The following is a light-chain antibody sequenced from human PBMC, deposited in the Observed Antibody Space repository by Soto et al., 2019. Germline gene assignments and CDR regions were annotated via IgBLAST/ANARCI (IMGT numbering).Light chain of an antibody. V-gene: IGKV4-1*01. CDR2: WAS. CDR3: QQYYGTPLT. Sequence: DIVMTQSPDSLTVSLGERATINCKSSQSVLYSSNNKNYLAWYQQKAGQPPKLLIYWASTRESGVHDRFSGSGSGTNFTLTISSLQAEDVAVYYCQQYYGTPLTFGGGTKVEIK. J-gene: IGKJ4*01. CDR1: QSVLYSSNNKNY.